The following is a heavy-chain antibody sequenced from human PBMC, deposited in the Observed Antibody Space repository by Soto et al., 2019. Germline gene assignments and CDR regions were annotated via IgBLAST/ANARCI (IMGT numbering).Heavy chain of an antibody. D-gene: IGHD1-1*01. CDR2: IYSGGST. CDR1: GVTVSSNY. Sequence: GGSLRLSCAASGVTVSSNYMSWVRQAPGKGLEWVSVIYSGGSTYYADSVKGRFTISRDNSKNTLYLQMNSLRAEDTAVYYCARETEDAFDIWGQGTMVTVSS. J-gene: IGHJ3*02. V-gene: IGHV3-66*01. CDR3: ARETEDAFDI.